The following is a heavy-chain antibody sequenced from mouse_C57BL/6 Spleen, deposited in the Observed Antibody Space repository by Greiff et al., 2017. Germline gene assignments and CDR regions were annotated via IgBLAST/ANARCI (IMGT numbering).Heavy chain of an antibody. CDR2: INPSTGGT. D-gene: IGHD1-1*01. CDR1: GYSFTGYY. V-gene: IGHV1-42*01. Sequence: EVQLQQSGPELVKPGASVKISCKASGYSFTGYYMNWVKQSPEKSLEWIGEINPSTGGTTYNQKFKAKATLTVDKSSSTAYMQLKSLTSEDSAVYYCARRGAVVARYFDVWGTGTTVTVSS. CDR3: ARRGAVVARYFDV. J-gene: IGHJ1*03.